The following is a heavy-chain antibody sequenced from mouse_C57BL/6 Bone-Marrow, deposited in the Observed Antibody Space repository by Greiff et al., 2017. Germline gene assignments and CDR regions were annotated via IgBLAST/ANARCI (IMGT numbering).Heavy chain of an antibody. CDR2: SDPNSGGT. J-gene: IGHJ2*01. Sequence: QVQLQQPGAELVKPGASVKLSCKASGYTFTSFWMHWVKQRPGRGLEWIGRSDPNSGGTKYNEKFKSKATLTVDKPSSSAYMQLRSLTSEDSAVYDCARSNYGYWGQGTTLTVSS. CDR3: ARSNYGY. CDR1: GYTFTSFW. V-gene: IGHV1-72*01. D-gene: IGHD2-5*01.